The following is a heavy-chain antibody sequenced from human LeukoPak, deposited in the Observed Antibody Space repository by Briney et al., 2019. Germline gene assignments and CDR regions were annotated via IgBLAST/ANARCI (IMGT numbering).Heavy chain of an antibody. V-gene: IGHV4-59*01. CDR1: GGSISSYY. J-gene: IGHJ6*03. Sequence: TETLSLTCTVSGGSISSYYWSWIRQPPGKGLEWIGYIYYSGSTNYNPSLKSRVTISVDTSKNQSDTAVYYCARGHSSSWYDYYYYYMDVWSKGTTVTVSS. CDR2: IYYSGST. D-gene: IGHD6-13*01. CDR3: YYYYYMDV.